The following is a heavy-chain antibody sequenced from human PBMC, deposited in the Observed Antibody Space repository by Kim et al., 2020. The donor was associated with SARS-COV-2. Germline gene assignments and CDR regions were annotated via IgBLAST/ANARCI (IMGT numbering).Heavy chain of an antibody. CDR3: ARGWPEGAMEWLLYWFDP. D-gene: IGHD3-3*01. V-gene: IGHV4-34*01. CDR1: GGSFSGYY. CDR2: INHSGST. J-gene: IGHJ5*02. Sequence: SETLSLTCAVYGGSFSGYYWSWIRQPPGKGLEWIGEINHSGSTNYNPSLKSRVTISVDTSKNQFSLKLSSVTAADTAVYYCARGWPEGAMEWLLYWFDPWGQGTLVTVSS.